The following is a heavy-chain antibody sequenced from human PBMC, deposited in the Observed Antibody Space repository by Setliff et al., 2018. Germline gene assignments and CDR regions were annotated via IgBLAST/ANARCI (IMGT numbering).Heavy chain of an antibody. CDR1: GYTFSSYA. D-gene: IGHD3-3*01. CDR2: IIPIFGTA. CDR3: ASGRDYNFWSGYYSPLDH. J-gene: IGHJ4*02. Sequence: SVKVSCKASGYTFSSYAMNWVRQAPGQGLEWMGGIIPIFGTANYAQKFQGRVTITADESTSTAYMELSSLRSEDTAVYYCASGRDYNFWSGYYSPLDHWGQGTLVTVSS. V-gene: IGHV1-69*13.